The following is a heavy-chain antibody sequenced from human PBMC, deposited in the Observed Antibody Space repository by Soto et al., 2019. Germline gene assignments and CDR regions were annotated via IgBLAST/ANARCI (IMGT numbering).Heavy chain of an antibody. J-gene: IGHJ3*02. CDR1: GGTFSSYA. D-gene: IGHD3-22*01. V-gene: IGHV1-69*12. CDR3: ARALGSYYYDSSGPPDAFDI. CDR2: IIPIFGTA. Sequence: QVQLVQSGAEVKKPGSSVKVSCKASGGTFSSYAISWVRQAPGQGLEWMGGIIPIFGTANYAQKFQGRVTITADESTSTAYMELSSLRSEDTAVYYCARALGSYYYDSSGPPDAFDIWGHGTMVTVSS.